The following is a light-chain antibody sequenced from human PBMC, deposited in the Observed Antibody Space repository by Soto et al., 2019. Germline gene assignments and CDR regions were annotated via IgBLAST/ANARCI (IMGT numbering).Light chain of an antibody. J-gene: IGLJ1*01. CDR3: CSLTTSHTYV. CDR2: EVS. CDR1: SSDVGAYNH. Sequence: QSALTQPASVSGSPGQSITISCTGTSSDVGAYNHVSWYQHHPGKAPKLMIFEVSSRPSGVSYRFSGSKSGNSASLTISGLQADDEADYYCCSLTTSHTYVFGSGTKLTVL. V-gene: IGLV2-14*01.